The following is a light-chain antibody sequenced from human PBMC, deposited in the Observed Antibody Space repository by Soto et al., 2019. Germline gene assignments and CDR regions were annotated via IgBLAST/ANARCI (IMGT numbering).Light chain of an antibody. J-gene: IGKJ1*01. CDR2: GAS. CDR1: QSVSSN. CDR3: QQYNNWWT. V-gene: IGKV3-15*01. Sequence: EVGIAHSPGTLTVSPGDRGTVSCRASQSVSSNFAWYQQKPGQAPRLLIYGASTRATGIPTRFSGSGSGTEFTLTISSLQSEDFAVYYCQQYNNWWTFGQGTKVDIK.